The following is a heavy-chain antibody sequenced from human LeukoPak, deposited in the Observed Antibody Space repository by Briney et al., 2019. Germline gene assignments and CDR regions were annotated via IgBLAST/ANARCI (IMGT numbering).Heavy chain of an antibody. Sequence: PSETLSLTCAVYGGSFSGYYWSWIRQPPGKGQEWIGEINHSGSTNYNPSPKSRVTISVDTSKNQFSLKLSSVTAADTAVYYCARVGYDFWSGYCDYWGQGTLVTVSS. J-gene: IGHJ4*02. V-gene: IGHV4-34*01. D-gene: IGHD3-3*01. CDR1: GGSFSGYY. CDR3: ARVGYDFWSGYCDY. CDR2: INHSGST.